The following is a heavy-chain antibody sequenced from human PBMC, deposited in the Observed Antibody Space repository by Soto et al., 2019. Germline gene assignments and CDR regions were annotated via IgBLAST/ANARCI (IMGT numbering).Heavy chain of an antibody. Sequence: SETLSLTCTVSGGSISSYYWSWIRQPPGKGLEWIGYIYYSGSTNYNPSLKSRVTISVDTSKNQFSLKLSSVTAADTAVYYCARLSIRDDYIWGSYRPRYFDYWGQGTLVTVSS. CDR2: IYYSGST. D-gene: IGHD3-16*02. CDR3: ARLSIRDDYIWGSYRPRYFDY. J-gene: IGHJ4*02. CDR1: GGSISSYY. V-gene: IGHV4-59*08.